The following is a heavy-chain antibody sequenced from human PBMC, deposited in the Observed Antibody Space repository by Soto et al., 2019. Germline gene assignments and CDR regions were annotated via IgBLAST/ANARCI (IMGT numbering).Heavy chain of an antibody. CDR1: GFTFSSYA. CDR3: AKGYSGSSWSHFDF. CDR2: ISGIGGGST. J-gene: IGHJ4*02. Sequence: PGGSLRLSCAASGFTFSSYAMSWVCQAPGKGLEWVSAISGIGGGSTYYADSVKGRFTISRDNSKNTLYLQMNSLRAEDTAVYYCAKGYSGSSWSHFDFWGQGTLVTVSS. D-gene: IGHD6-13*01. V-gene: IGHV3-23*01.